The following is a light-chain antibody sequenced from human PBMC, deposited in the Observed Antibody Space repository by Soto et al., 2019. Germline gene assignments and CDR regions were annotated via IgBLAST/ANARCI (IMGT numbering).Light chain of an antibody. J-gene: IGLJ2*01. CDR1: SSDVGSYNR. CDR3: SSFTSSTTLV. CDR2: EVS. V-gene: IGLV2-18*02. Sequence: QSALTQPPSVSGSLGQSVTISCTGTSSDVGSYNRVSWYQQPPGTAAKLMIYEVSNRPSGVPDRFSGSKSGNTASLTISGLQAEDEADYYCSSFTSSTTLVFGGGTKLTVL.